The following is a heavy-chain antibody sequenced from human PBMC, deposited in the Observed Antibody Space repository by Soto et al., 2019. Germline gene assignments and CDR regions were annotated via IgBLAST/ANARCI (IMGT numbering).Heavy chain of an antibody. CDR1: GFTVSSNF. V-gene: IGHV3-66*01. Sequence: PVGSLRLSCAASGFTVSSNFMSWVRQAPGKGLEWVSLIYRGGSTYYADSVKGRFTISRDKSKNTLYLQMNSLRAEDTAVYYCARASTSSSPLDYWGQGTLVTVSS. J-gene: IGHJ4*02. D-gene: IGHD6-13*01. CDR2: IYRGGST. CDR3: ARASTSSSPLDY.